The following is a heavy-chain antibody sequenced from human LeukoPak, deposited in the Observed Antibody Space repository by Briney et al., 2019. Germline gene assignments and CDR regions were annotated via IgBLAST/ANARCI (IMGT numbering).Heavy chain of an antibody. J-gene: IGHJ3*02. V-gene: IGHV1-18*01. Sequence: GASVTVSCMSSVYTFTNYYITWMRQAPGQGLEWMGRISAYNGDTNYAQKVQGRVTMTTDTSTSTVYMELRSLRSDDTAVYYCAWDSGAFEIWGQGTMVAVSS. CDR2: ISAYNGDT. CDR1: VYTFTNYY. CDR3: AWDSGAFEI.